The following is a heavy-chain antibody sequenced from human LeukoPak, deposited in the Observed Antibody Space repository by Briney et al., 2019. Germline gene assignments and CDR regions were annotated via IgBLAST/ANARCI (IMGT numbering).Heavy chain of an antibody. J-gene: IGHJ4*02. CDR2: ISGSGGST. CDR3: AKGRGFWSGYSDTYYFDY. CDR1: GFTFSSYA. D-gene: IGHD3-3*01. Sequence: GGSLRLSCAASGFTFSSYAMSWVRQAPGKGLEWVSAISGSGGSTYYADSVKGRFTISRDNSKNTLYLQMNSLRAEDTAVYYCAKGRGFWSGYSDTYYFDYWGQGTLVTVSS. V-gene: IGHV3-23*01.